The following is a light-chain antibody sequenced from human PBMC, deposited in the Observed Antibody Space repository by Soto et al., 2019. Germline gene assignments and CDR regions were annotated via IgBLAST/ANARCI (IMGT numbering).Light chain of an antibody. CDR3: SSYTSSNTYV. Sequence: QSALTQPASVSGSPGQSITISCTGTSSDVGAYNYVSWYQHHPGKVPQLMIYDVSNRPSGVSNRFSGSKSGNTASLTISGLQAEDEADYSCSSYTSSNTYVFGTGTKVTVL. J-gene: IGLJ1*01. V-gene: IGLV2-14*03. CDR1: SSDVGAYNY. CDR2: DVS.